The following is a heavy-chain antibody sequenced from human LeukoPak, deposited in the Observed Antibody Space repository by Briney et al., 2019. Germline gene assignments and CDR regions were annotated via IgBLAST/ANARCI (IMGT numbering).Heavy chain of an antibody. J-gene: IGHJ4*02. CDR3: SRELSGGYFDF. CDR2: INPRDANT. D-gene: IGHD2-15*01. Sequence: ASVKASCKASGYNFISYHMHWVPQAPGQGLEWMGMINPRDANTYYAQKFQGRVTMTRDTATSTVYMELSSLRSEDTAMYYCSRELSGGYFDFWGQGSLVTVSS. V-gene: IGHV1-46*01. CDR1: GYNFISYH.